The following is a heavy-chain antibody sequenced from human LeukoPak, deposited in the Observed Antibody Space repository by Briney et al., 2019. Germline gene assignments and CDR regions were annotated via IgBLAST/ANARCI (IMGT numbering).Heavy chain of an antibody. Sequence: GASVKVSCKASGYTFTGYYMHWVRQAPGQGLEWMGWINPNSGGTNYAQKFQGRVTMTRDTSISTAYMELSRLRSDDTAVYYCARAEYYYGSGSYSLPNYYYYYMDVWGKGTTVTVSS. J-gene: IGHJ6*03. V-gene: IGHV1-2*02. CDR1: GYTFTGYY. CDR2: INPNSGGT. D-gene: IGHD3-10*01. CDR3: ARAEYYYGSGSYSLPNYYYYYMDV.